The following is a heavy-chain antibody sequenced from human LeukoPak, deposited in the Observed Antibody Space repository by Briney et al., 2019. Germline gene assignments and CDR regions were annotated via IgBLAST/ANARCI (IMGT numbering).Heavy chain of an antibody. Sequence: PSETLSLTCTVSGGSISSGSYYWSWIRQPAGKGLEWIGRIYTSGSTNYNPSLKSRVTISVDRSKNQFSLKLSSVTAADTAVYYCARAIAAVPGDYYYYMDVWGKGTTVTVSS. V-gene: IGHV4-61*02. J-gene: IGHJ6*03. CDR2: IYTSGST. D-gene: IGHD6-25*01. CDR3: ARAIAAVPGDYYYYMDV. CDR1: GGSISSGSYY.